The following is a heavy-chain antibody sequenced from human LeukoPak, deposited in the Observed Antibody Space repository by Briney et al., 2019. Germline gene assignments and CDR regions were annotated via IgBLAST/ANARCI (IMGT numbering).Heavy chain of an antibody. CDR3: ARQVVATAGTYDY. Sequence: GESLKISCKGSGYTFSSYWIGWVRQMSGKGLEWMGIIYPGDSDTRYSPSFQGQVTISADQSISTADLQWSSLKASDTAMYYCARQVVATAGTYDYWGQGTLVTVSS. CDR1: GYTFSSYW. CDR2: IYPGDSDT. J-gene: IGHJ4*02. D-gene: IGHD6-13*01. V-gene: IGHV5-51*01.